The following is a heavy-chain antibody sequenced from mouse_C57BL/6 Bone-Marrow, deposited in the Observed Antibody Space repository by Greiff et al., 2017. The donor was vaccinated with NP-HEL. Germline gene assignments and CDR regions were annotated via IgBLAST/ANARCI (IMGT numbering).Heavy chain of an antibody. D-gene: IGHD2-3*01. CDR2: IWSGGST. CDR3: ARKPLDGYYAMDY. V-gene: IGHV2-2*01. Sequence: VKLVESGPGLVQPSQSLSITCTVSGFSLTSYGVHWVRQSPGKGLEWLGVIWSGGSTDYNAAFISRLSISKDNSKSQVFFKMNSLQADDTAIYYCARKPLDGYYAMDYWGQGTSVTVSS. J-gene: IGHJ4*01. CDR1: GFSLTSYG.